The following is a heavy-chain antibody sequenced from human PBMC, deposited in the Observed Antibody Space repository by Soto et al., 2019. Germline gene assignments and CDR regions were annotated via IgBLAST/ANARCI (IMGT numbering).Heavy chain of an antibody. CDR2: IYYSGST. Sequence: SETLSLTCTVSGGSISSGGYYWSWIRQHPGKGLEWIGYIYYSGSTYYNPSLKSRVTISVDTSKNQFSLKLSSVTAADTAVYYCARSGEYQLLYYNYYYMDVWGKGTTVTVSS. V-gene: IGHV4-31*03. J-gene: IGHJ6*03. CDR3: ARSGEYQLLYYNYYYMDV. CDR1: GGSISSGGYY. D-gene: IGHD2-2*02.